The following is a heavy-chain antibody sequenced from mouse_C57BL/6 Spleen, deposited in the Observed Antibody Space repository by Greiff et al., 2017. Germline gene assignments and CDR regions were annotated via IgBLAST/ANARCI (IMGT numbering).Heavy chain of an antibody. CDR1: GYSFTGYY. J-gene: IGHJ3*01. CDR2: INPSTGGT. D-gene: IGHD2-12*01. CDR3: ARDDGGAWFAY. V-gene: IGHV1-42*01. Sequence: VQLQQSGPELVKPGASVKISCKASGYSFTGYYMNWVKQSPEKSLEWIGEINPSTGGTNYNQKFKAKATLTVDKSASTAYMQLKSLTSEDSAVYYCARDDGGAWFAYWGQGTLVTVSA.